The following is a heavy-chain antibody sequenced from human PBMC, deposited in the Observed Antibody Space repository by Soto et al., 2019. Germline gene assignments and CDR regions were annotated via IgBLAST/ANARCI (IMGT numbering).Heavy chain of an antibody. V-gene: IGHV1-3*01. CDR3: ARGYDYIWGSYPPDY. Sequence: ASVKVSCKASGYTFTSYAMHWVRQAPGQRLEWMGWINAGNGNTKYSQKFQGRVTITRDTSASTAYMELSSLRSEDTAVYYCARGYDYIWGSYPPDYWGQGTLVTVSS. CDR2: INAGNGNT. D-gene: IGHD3-16*02. CDR1: GYTFTSYA. J-gene: IGHJ4*02.